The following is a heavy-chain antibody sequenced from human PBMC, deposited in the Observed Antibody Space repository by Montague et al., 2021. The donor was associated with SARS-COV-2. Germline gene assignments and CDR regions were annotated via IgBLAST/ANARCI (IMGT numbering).Heavy chain of an antibody. V-gene: IGHV4-59*01. CDR2: IYDGGAV. CDR1: GGSITGYY. CDR3: VRDHPYGGPRGAYDI. Sequence: SETLSLTGTVSGGSITGYYWSWLRRSPGKGLEWIAYIYDGGAVNXNPSLGSRVTISTDTSKNQLSLKVNSVTAADTAVYYCVRDHPYGGPRGAYDIWGQGTVVTVSS. J-gene: IGHJ3*02. D-gene: IGHD4-23*01.